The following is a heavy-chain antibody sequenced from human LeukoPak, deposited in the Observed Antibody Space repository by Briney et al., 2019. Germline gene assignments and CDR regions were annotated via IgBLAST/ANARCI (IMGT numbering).Heavy chain of an antibody. J-gene: IGHJ4*02. Sequence: PGGSLRLSCAAAGFTFSDYWMHWVRQAPGKGLVYVSRINNDGSSAHYADSAQGRFTISRDNAKNTLYLQMDSLTAEDTAVYYCARPVAGTYAPMAYWGQGILVTVSS. V-gene: IGHV3-74*01. CDR3: ARPVAGTYAPMAY. CDR2: INNDGSSA. CDR1: GFTFSDYW. D-gene: IGHD6-19*01.